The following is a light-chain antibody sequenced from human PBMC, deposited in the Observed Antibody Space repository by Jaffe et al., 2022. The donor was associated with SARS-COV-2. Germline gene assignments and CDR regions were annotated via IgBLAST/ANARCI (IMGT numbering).Light chain of an antibody. V-gene: IGLV2-8*01. CDR2: EVT. Sequence: QSALTQPPSASGSPGQSVTISCTGTSSDVGGYNYVSWYQQHPGKAPKLIISEVTKRPSGVPDRFSGSKSGNTASLTVSGLQAEDEADYYCSSYEDNNNVLFGGGTKLTVL. CDR3: SSYEDNNNVL. CDR1: SSDVGGYNY. J-gene: IGLJ2*01.